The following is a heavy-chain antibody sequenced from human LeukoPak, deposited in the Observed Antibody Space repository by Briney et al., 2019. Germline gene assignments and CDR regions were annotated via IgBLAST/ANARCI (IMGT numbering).Heavy chain of an antibody. J-gene: IGHJ4*02. CDR1: GFTFSSYW. CDR2: IKQDGSEK. Sequence: PGGSLRLSCAASGFTFSSYWMSWVRQAPGKGLEWVANIKQDGSEKNYVDSVKGRFTISRDNAKNSLYLQMNSLRAEDTAVYYCARARRYLGYCSGGSRYGYFDYWGQGTLVTVSS. V-gene: IGHV3-7*01. D-gene: IGHD2-15*01. CDR3: ARARRYLGYCSGGSRYGYFDY.